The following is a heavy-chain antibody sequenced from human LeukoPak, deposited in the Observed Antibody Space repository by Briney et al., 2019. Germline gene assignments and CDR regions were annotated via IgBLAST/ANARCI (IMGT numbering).Heavy chain of an antibody. V-gene: IGHV4-34*01. Sequence: SETLSLTCAVYGGSFSGYYWSWIRQPPGKGLEWIGEINHSGSTNYNPSLKSRVTISVDTSKNQFSLKLSSVTAPDTAVYYCARSSGWYRKTYYFDYWGQGTLVTVSS. J-gene: IGHJ4*02. D-gene: IGHD6-19*01. CDR3: ARSSGWYRKTYYFDY. CDR2: INHSGST. CDR1: GGSFSGYY.